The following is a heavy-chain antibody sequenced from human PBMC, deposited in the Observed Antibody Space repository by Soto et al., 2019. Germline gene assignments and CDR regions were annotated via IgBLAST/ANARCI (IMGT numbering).Heavy chain of an antibody. J-gene: IGHJ3*02. CDR2: IYSGGST. CDR1: GFTVSSNY. D-gene: IGHD5-18*01. Sequence: GGSLRLSCAASGFTVSSNYMSWVRQAPGKGLEWVSVIYSGGSTYYADSVKGRFTISRDNSKNTLYLQMNSLRAEDTAVYYCARDFPDTAMVDDAFDIWGQGTMVTVSS. V-gene: IGHV3-53*01. CDR3: ARDFPDTAMVDDAFDI.